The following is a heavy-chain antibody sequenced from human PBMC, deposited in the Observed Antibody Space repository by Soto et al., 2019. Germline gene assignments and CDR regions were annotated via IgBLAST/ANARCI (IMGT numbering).Heavy chain of an antibody. D-gene: IGHD2-2*01. CDR3: ARDSGGAIVVIPAAYGMDV. V-gene: IGHV1-2*04. CDR2: INLNSGGT. J-gene: IGHJ6*02. Sequence: ASVKVSCKASGYTFTDYYLHWVRQAPGQGLEWMGWINLNSGGTRYAQNFQGWVTMTRDTSITTAHMEVSRLRSDDAAVYYCARDSGGAIVVIPAAYGMDVWGQGTTVTVSS. CDR1: GYTFTDYY.